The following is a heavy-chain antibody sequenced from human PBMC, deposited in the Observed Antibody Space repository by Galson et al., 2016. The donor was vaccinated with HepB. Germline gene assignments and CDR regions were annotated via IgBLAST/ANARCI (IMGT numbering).Heavy chain of an antibody. J-gene: IGHJ4*02. D-gene: IGHD6-13*01. CDR2: INTNTGNP. V-gene: IGHV7-4-1*02. CDR3: ARVKAAAFWRLGV. CDR1: GYSFTSYA. Sequence: SVKVSCKASGYSFTSYAMNWVRQAPGQGLEWMGWINTNTGNPTYAQGFTGRFVFSLDTSVSTAYLQISSLKAEDTAVYYCARVKAAAFWRLGVWGQGTLVTVSS.